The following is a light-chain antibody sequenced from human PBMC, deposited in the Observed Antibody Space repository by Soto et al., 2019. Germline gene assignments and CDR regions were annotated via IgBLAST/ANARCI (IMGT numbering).Light chain of an antibody. CDR1: QGIKND. V-gene: IGKV1-6*01. Sequence: IHMTHSPSSLSASVLYRVTITFRASQGIKNDVAWYQQKPGKAPNLLIYAAFSLQSGVPPRFSGSGSGTDFTPTINSLQPEDFATYYCLQDYTYPYTFGQGTRLEIK. CDR2: AAF. J-gene: IGKJ5*01. CDR3: LQDYTYPYT.